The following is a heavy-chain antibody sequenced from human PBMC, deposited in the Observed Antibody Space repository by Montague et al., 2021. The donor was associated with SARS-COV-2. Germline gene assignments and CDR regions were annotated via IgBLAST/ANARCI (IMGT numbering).Heavy chain of an antibody. Sequence: SETLSLTCTVSGGSISSSNWSWIRHPQGPGLEWNGNINYSGSTNYNPNPKSQVTISVDTSTYQFSLKLSSVTAADTAVYYCARGSGWRVNALDIWGQGTMVTVSS. D-gene: IGHD6-19*01. CDR2: INYSGST. CDR1: GGSISSSN. J-gene: IGHJ3*02. CDR3: ARGSGWRVNALDI. V-gene: IGHV4-59*01.